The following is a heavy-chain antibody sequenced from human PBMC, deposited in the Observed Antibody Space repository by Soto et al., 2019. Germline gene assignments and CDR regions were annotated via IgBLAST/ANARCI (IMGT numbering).Heavy chain of an antibody. D-gene: IGHD1-26*01. CDR1: GFTFSSYA. Sequence: QVQLVESGGGVVQPGRSLRLSCAASGFTFSSYAMHWVRQAPGKGLEWVAVISYDGSNKYYADSVKGRFTISRDNYKNTLYLPMNSLRAEDTAVYYCARERSGSYYYYYYGMDVWGQGTTVTVSS. V-gene: IGHV3-30-3*01. CDR3: ARERSGSYYYYYYGMDV. CDR2: ISYDGSNK. J-gene: IGHJ6*02.